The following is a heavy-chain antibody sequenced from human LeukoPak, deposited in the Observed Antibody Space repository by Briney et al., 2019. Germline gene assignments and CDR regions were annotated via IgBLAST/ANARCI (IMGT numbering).Heavy chain of an antibody. CDR1: GGTFSSYA. V-gene: IGHV1-69*05. Sequence: EASVKVSCKASGGTFSSYAISWVRQAPGQGLEWMGGIIPIFGTANYAQKFQGRVTITTDESTSTAYMELSSLRSEDTAVYYCASGADYDILTGYYGAYDYWGQGTLVTVSS. CDR3: ASGADYDILTGYYGAYDY. CDR2: IIPIFGTA. J-gene: IGHJ4*02. D-gene: IGHD3-9*01.